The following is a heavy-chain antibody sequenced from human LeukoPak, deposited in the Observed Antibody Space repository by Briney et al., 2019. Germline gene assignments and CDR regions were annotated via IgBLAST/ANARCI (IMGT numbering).Heavy chain of an antibody. J-gene: IGHJ6*03. CDR1: GYTFTSYD. Sequence: VASVKVSCKASGYTFTSYDINWVRQAPGQGLEWMGWMNPNSGNTGYAQKFQGRVTITRNTSISTAYMELSSLRSEDTAVYYCARSPMVRGLPGYYYYMDVWGKGTTVTVSS. D-gene: IGHD3-10*01. CDR3: ARSPMVRGLPGYYYYMDV. CDR2: MNPNSGNT. V-gene: IGHV1-8*03.